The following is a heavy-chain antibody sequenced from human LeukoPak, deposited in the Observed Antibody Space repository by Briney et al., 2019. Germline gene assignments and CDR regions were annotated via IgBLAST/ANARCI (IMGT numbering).Heavy chain of an antibody. Sequence: GGSLRLSCTVSGFTVSSNSMSWVRQAPGKGLEWVSFIYSDNTHYSDSVKGRFTISRDNSKNTLYLQMNSLRAEDTAVYYCAKDGPGGPFDYWGQGTLVTVSS. J-gene: IGHJ4*02. CDR3: AKDGPGGPFDY. V-gene: IGHV3-66*03. CDR1: GFTVSSNS. D-gene: IGHD3-16*01. CDR2: IYSDNT.